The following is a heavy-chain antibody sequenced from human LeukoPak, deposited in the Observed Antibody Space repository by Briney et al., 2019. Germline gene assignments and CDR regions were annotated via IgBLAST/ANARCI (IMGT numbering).Heavy chain of an antibody. J-gene: IGHJ4*02. CDR1: GFTFSSYA. D-gene: IGHD5-24*01. CDR3: ARTKEMASISYFDS. Sequence: GGSLRLSCAASGFTFSSYAIHWVRQAPGKGLEWVALISYDGSNKYYADSVKGRFTISRDNAKNSLYLQMNSLRAEDTAVHYCARTKEMASISYFDSWGQGTLITVSS. CDR2: ISYDGSNK. V-gene: IGHV3-30*04.